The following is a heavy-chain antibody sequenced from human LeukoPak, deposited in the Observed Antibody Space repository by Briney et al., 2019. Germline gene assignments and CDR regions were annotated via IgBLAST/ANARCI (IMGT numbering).Heavy chain of an antibody. CDR2: ISGSGGST. CDR3: AKDVSRSTSCYNY. J-gene: IGHJ4*02. CDR1: GFTFSSYA. V-gene: IGHV3-23*01. Sequence: PGGSLRLSCAASGFTFSSYAMSWVRQAPGKGLEWVSAISGSGGSTYYADSVKGRFTISRDNSKNTLYLQMNSRRAEDTAVYYCAKDVSRSTSCYNYWGQGTLVTVSS. D-gene: IGHD2-2*01.